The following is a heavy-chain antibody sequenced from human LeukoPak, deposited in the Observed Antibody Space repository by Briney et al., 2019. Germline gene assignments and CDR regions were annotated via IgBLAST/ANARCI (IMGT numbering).Heavy chain of an antibody. CDR1: GGSISSYY. J-gene: IGHJ4*02. CDR3: ARASYYYDSSGYYKGRDYFDY. D-gene: IGHD3-22*01. V-gene: IGHV4-59*01. Sequence: SETLSLTCTVSGGSISSYYWSWIRQPPGKGLEWIGYIYYSGSTNYNPSLKSRVTISVDTSKNQFSLKLSSVTAADTAVYYCARASYYYDSSGYYKGRDYFDYWGQGTLVTVSS. CDR2: IYYSGST.